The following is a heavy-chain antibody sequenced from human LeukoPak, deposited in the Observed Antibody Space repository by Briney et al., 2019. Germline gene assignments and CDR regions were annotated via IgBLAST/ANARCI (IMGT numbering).Heavy chain of an antibody. D-gene: IGHD3-10*01. CDR2: ISGSGDSS. J-gene: IGHJ4*02. V-gene: IGHV3-23*01. Sequence: GGSLRLSCAASGFSFSNYAMSWVRQAPGKGLEWVSTISGSGDSSFYADSVKGLFTISRDNFKNTLYLQMNSLRAEDTAVYYCAVLFMVRGVIRQYYFDHWGQGTLVTVSS. CDR3: AVLFMVRGVIRQYYFDH. CDR1: GFSFSNYA.